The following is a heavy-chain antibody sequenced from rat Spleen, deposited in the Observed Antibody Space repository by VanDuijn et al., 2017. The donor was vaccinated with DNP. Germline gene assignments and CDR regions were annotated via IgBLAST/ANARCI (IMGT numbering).Heavy chain of an antibody. D-gene: IGHD4-3*01. CDR3: VRDPYNAGFDY. Sequence: QVQLKESGPGLVQPSQTLSLACTVSGFSLTSYGVRWIRQPPGKGLEWIAAISSGGTTYYNPALTSRLSISRDTSKSQIFLEMNSLQTDDTATYYCVRDPYNAGFDYWGQGVMVTVSS. V-gene: IGHV2S8*01. CDR2: ISSGGTT. J-gene: IGHJ2*01. CDR1: GFSLTSYG.